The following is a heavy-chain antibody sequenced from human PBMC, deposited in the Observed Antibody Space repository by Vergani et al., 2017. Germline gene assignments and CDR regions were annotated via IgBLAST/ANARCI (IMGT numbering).Heavy chain of an antibody. J-gene: IGHJ5*02. CDR2: LCPSGST. CDR3: VRTVALWFGETKDGGWFDP. V-gene: IGHV4-4*07. CDR1: GAPISYWC. Sequence: QVQMQESGPGLVKTSETLSLTCSASGAPISYWCWSWLRQPAGKGLEWIGRLCPSGSTNYKPSLKSRVTMSIDTSKIQFSLKLNSVTAADTAVYYCVRTVALWFGETKDGGWFDPWGQGTLVTVSS. D-gene: IGHD3-10*01.